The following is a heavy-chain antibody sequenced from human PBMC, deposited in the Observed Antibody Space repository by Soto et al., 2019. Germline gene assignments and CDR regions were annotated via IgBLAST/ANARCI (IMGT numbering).Heavy chain of an antibody. D-gene: IGHD4-17*01. V-gene: IGHV4-31*03. J-gene: IGHJ5*02. CDR1: GGSISSYDYY. CDR2: MSYSGST. Sequence: SETLSLTCTVSGGSISSYDYYWSWIRQHPAKGLEWIGYMSYSGSTYYNPSLRSRVTISIDTSKNQYSLNLASVTAADTAVYFCARPFYARASRDNWFDPWGQGTLVTVSS. CDR3: ARPFYARASRDNWFDP.